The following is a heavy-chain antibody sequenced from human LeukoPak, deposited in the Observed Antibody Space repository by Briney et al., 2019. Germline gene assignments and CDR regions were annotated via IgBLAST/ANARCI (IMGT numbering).Heavy chain of an antibody. D-gene: IGHD3-10*01. CDR3: ASYYGSGSYPYYYYYYMDV. Sequence: EASVKVSCKASGYTFTSYYTHWVRQAPGQGLEWMGIINPSGGSTSYAQKFQGRVTMTRDTSTSTVYMELSSLRSEDTAVYYCASYYGSGSYPYYYYYYMDVWGKGTTVTVSS. CDR1: GYTFTSYY. J-gene: IGHJ6*03. CDR2: INPSGGST. V-gene: IGHV1-46*03.